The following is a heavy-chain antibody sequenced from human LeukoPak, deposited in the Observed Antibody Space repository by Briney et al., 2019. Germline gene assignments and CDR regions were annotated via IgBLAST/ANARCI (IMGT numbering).Heavy chain of an antibody. CDR2: IYYSGST. Sequence: SETLSLTCTVSGVSISSYYWSWIRQPPGKGLEWIGYIYYSGSTNYNPSLKSRVIISLDTSKNQFSLKLSSVTAADTAVYYCARSFDSSGYYDYWGQGTRATVSS. J-gene: IGHJ4*02. D-gene: IGHD3-22*01. V-gene: IGHV4-59*01. CDR1: GVSISSYY. CDR3: ARSFDSSGYYDY.